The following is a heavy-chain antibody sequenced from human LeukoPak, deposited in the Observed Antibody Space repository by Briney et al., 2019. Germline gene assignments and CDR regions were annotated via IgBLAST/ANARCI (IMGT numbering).Heavy chain of an antibody. D-gene: IGHD6-6*01. CDR2: INPNSGGI. Sequence: ASVKVSCKASGYTFTGYYMHWVRQAPGQGLEWMGWINPNSGGINYAQKFQGRVTMTRDTSISTAYMELSRLRSDDTAVYYCARVYSSSGAWFDPWGQGTLVTVSS. CDR1: GYTFTGYY. V-gene: IGHV1-2*02. CDR3: ARVYSSSGAWFDP. J-gene: IGHJ5*02.